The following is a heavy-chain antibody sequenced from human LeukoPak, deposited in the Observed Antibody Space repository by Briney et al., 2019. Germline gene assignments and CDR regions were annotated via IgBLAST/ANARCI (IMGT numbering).Heavy chain of an antibody. CDR2: IYHSGST. D-gene: IGHD2-21*01. J-gene: IGHJ5*02. CDR1: GYSISSGYY. Sequence: PSETLSLTCTVSGYSISSGYYWGWIRQPPGKGLEWFGSIYHSGSTYYNPSLKSRVTISVDTSKNQFSLKLSSVTAADTAVYYCARDSRAYCGGDCYSSGWLDPWGQGTLVTVSS. CDR3: ARDSRAYCGGDCYSSGWLDP. V-gene: IGHV4-38-2*02.